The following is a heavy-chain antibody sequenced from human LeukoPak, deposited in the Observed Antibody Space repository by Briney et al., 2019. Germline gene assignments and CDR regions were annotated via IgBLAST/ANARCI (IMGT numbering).Heavy chain of an antibody. CDR2: IYYSGST. CDR3: ARYCSSTNCYKGGFDP. Sequence: PSETLSLTCTVSGGSISSGGYYWSWIRQHPGTGLEWIGYIYYSGSTYSNPSLKSRVTISVDTSKNQFSLNLRSVTAADTAVYYCARYCSSTNCYKGGFDPWGQGTLVTVSS. CDR1: GGSISSGGYY. D-gene: IGHD2-2*02. J-gene: IGHJ5*02. V-gene: IGHV4-31*03.